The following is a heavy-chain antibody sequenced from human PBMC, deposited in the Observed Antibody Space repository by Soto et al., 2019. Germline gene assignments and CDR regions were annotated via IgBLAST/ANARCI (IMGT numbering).Heavy chain of an antibody. D-gene: IGHD2-2*01. CDR2: INYSGST. CDR1: GESSNIYY. CDR3: ALSRGYCTSSACYYGMDV. Sequence: LSLTCAVNGESSNIYYWSWIRQVPRKGLDWIGEINYSGSTNYNPSLKSRVTISLDTSKKQFSLKLTSVTAADTAVYYCALSRGYCTSSACYYGMDVWGQGTTVTVSS. J-gene: IGHJ6*02. V-gene: IGHV4-34*01.